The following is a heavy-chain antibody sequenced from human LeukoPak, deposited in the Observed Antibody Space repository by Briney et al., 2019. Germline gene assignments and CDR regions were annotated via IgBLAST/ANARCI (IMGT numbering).Heavy chain of an antibody. V-gene: IGHV3-66*01. Sequence: GGSLRLSCAASGFTVSSRYMTWVRQAPGKGLEWVSVIYTAGGTFYADSVKGRFTISRDNSENTLYLQMNSLRVEDTAVYYCARVQGSGLPRWYWGQGTLVTVSS. D-gene: IGHD2-15*01. J-gene: IGHJ4*02. CDR3: ARVQGSGLPRWY. CDR1: GFTVSSRY. CDR2: IYTAGGT.